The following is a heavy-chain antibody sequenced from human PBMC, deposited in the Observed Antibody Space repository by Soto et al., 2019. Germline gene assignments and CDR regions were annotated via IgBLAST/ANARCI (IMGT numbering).Heavy chain of an antibody. CDR2: IKSKSDGGTT. CDR3: AKVVGPHYYYYAMDV. V-gene: IGHV3-15*01. J-gene: IGHJ6*02. Sequence: GGSLRLSCAASGFTFSNAWMSWVRQAPGKGLEWVGVIKSKSDGGTTDYAAYVKGRFTISRDDSKNTLYLIMNSLRSEDTAVYYCAKVVGPHYYYYAMDVWGQGTTVTVSS. CDR1: GFTFSNAW.